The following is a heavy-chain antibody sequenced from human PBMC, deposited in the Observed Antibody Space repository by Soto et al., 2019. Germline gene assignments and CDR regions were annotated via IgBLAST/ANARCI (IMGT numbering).Heavy chain of an antibody. V-gene: IGHV4-30-4*01. CDR1: GVYISSGIYY. CDR2: IYYNGDT. Sequence: QVQLQESGPGLVKPSETLSLTCTVSGVYISSGIYYWSWLRQPPGKGLEWIGYIYYNGDTFYNPSLKSRLFISADMPKHQFFMKVTSVTAADTAVYYCARHHGDDGGWFDPWGQGTMVTVSS. D-gene: IGHD4-17*01. CDR3: ARHHGDDGGWFDP. J-gene: IGHJ5*02.